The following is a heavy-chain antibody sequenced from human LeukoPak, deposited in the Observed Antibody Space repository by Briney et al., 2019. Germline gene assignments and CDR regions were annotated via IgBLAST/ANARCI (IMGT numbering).Heavy chain of an antibody. CDR1: GYSISSGYY. D-gene: IGHD3-10*01. CDR2: IYHSGST. Sequence: SETLSLTCAVSGYSISSGYYWGCIRPPPGKVLEWIASIYHSGSTYYNPSLKSRVTISVDTYKNQFSLKLSSVTAADTAVYYCARDALVRGLYYFDYWGQGTLVTVSS. J-gene: IGHJ4*02. CDR3: ARDALVRGLYYFDY. V-gene: IGHV4-38-2*02.